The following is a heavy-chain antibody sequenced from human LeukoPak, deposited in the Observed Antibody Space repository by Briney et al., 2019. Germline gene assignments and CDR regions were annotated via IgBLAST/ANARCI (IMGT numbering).Heavy chain of an antibody. V-gene: IGHV4-59*01. D-gene: IGHD3-22*01. CDR2: IYYTGST. CDR3: ARGRGDSRGTSFDS. Sequence: SETLSLTCTVSGDSISIYYWSWIRHPPGKGLEWIGYIYYTGSTTYNPSLKSRLTISIDTSKNQFSLNLISLTAADTAVYYCARGRGDSRGTSFDSWGQGTLVTVSS. CDR1: GDSISIYY. J-gene: IGHJ4*02.